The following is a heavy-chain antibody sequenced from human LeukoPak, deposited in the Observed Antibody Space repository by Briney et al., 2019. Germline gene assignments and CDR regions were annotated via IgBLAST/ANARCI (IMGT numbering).Heavy chain of an antibody. Sequence: PSETLSLTCTVSGGSISSSSYYWGWIRQPPGKGLEWIGSTYYSGSTYYNPSLKSRVTISVDTSKNQFSLKLSSVTAADTAVYYCARVDTAMVSIDYWGQGTLVTVSS. CDR3: ARVDTAMVSIDY. D-gene: IGHD5-18*01. V-gene: IGHV4-39*01. CDR1: GGSISSSSYY. CDR2: TYYSGST. J-gene: IGHJ4*02.